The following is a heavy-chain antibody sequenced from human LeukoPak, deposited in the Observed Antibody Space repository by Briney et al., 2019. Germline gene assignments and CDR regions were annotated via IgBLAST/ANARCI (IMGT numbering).Heavy chain of an antibody. Sequence: SETLSLTCAVYGGSFSGYYWSWIRQPPGKGLEWIGEINHSGSTNYNPSLKSRVTMSVDTSKNQFSLKLSSVTAADTAVYYCARYKAGTGGFDYWGQGTLVTVSS. CDR3: ARYKAGTGGFDY. CDR2: INHSGST. D-gene: IGHD6-13*01. J-gene: IGHJ4*02. CDR1: GGSFSGYY. V-gene: IGHV4-34*10.